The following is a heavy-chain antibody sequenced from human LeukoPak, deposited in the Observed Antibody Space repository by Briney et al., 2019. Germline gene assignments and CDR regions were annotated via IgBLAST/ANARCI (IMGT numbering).Heavy chain of an antibody. CDR1: GFTFDDYA. CDR3: ARRYSSGWCDY. D-gene: IGHD6-19*01. J-gene: IGHJ4*02. Sequence: GGSLRLSCAASGFTFDDYAMHWVRQAPGKGLEWVSGISWNSGSIGYADSVKGRFTVSRDNAKNSLYLQMNSLRAEDTAVYYCARRYSSGWCDYWGQGTLVTVSS. CDR2: ISWNSGSI. V-gene: IGHV3-9*01.